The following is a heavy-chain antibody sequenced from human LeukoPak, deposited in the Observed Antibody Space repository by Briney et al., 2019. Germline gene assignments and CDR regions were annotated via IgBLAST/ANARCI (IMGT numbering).Heavy chain of an antibody. Sequence: PGGSLRLSCAASGFTFSSYSMNWVRQAPGKGLEWVSSISSSSSYIYYADSVKGRFTISRDNAKNSLYLQMNSLRAEDTAVYYCARGGSTVPTLLVNWGQGTLVTVSS. CDR2: ISSSSSYI. D-gene: IGHD4-17*01. CDR3: ARGGSTVPTLLVN. CDR1: GFTFSSYS. V-gene: IGHV3-21*01. J-gene: IGHJ4*02.